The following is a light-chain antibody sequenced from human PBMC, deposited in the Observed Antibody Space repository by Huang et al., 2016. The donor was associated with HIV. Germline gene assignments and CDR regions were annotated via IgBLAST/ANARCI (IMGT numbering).Light chain of an antibody. CDR2: KAS. Sequence: DIQMTQSPSTLSASIGDRVTITCRASQSISTWLAWYQQKPGQAPKFLSSKASSLQSGVPSRFSCSGSGTEFTLTISSLQPDDFATYYCQQYNSYSMTFGQGTRLDVK. CDR3: QQYNSYSMT. J-gene: IGKJ5*01. V-gene: IGKV1-5*03. CDR1: QSISTW.